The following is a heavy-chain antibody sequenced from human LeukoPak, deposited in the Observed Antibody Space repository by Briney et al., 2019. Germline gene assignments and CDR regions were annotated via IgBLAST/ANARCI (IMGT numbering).Heavy chain of an antibody. J-gene: IGHJ4*02. V-gene: IGHV3-33*01. CDR1: GFTFRRHG. CDR3: AGDRATSYFDY. Sequence: PPGTSLRLSCAASGFTFRRHGMHWVRQAPGKGLEWVAFIWYDGSNKYYTDSVKGRFTISRDNSKNTLYLQMNSLRAEDTAVYYCAGDRATSYFDYWGQGALVTISS. CDR2: IWYDGSNK. D-gene: IGHD1-26*01.